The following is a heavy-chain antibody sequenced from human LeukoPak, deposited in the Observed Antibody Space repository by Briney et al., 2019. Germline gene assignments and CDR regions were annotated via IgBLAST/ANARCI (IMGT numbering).Heavy chain of an antibody. J-gene: IGHJ5*02. CDR2: IYYSGST. V-gene: IGHV4-59*01. D-gene: IGHD1-26*01. CDR3: ARGGGSYSDWFDP. CDR1: GGSISSYY. Sequence: SETLSLTCTVPGGSISSYYWSWIRQPPGKGLEWIGYIYYSGSTNYNPSLKSRVTISVDTSKNQFSLKLSSVTAADTAVYYCARGGGSYSDWFDPWGQGTLVTVSS.